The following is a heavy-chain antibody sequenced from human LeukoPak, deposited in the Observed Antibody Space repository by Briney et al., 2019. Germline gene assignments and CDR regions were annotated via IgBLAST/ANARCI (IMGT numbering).Heavy chain of an antibody. CDR1: GFTFSSYW. J-gene: IGHJ4*02. CDR3: ARVNAKAGYSSSWYPTNFDY. CDR2: IKQDGSEK. V-gene: IGHV3-7*01. D-gene: IGHD6-13*01. Sequence: PGGSLRLSCAASGFTFSSYWMSWVRQAPGKGLEWVANIKQDGSEKYYVDSVKGRFTISRDNAKNSLYLQMSSLRAEDTAVYYCARVNAKAGYSSSWYPTNFDYWGQGTLVTVSS.